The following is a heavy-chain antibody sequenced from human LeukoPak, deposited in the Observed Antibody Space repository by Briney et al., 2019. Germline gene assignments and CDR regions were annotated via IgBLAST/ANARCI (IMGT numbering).Heavy chain of an antibody. V-gene: IGHV4-34*01. CDR2: INHSGST. J-gene: IGHJ5*02. Sequence: SETLSLTCAVYGGSFSGYYWSWIRQPPGKGLEWIGEINHSGSTNYNPSLKSRVTISVDTSKNQFSLKLSSVTAADTAVYYCARTGPGTFGAVRWSWFDPWGQGTLVTVSS. D-gene: IGHD3-3*01. CDR1: GGSFSGYY. CDR3: ARTGPGTFGAVRWSWFDP.